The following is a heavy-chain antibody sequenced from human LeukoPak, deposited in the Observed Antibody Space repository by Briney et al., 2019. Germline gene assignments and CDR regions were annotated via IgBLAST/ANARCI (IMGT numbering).Heavy chain of an antibody. CDR3: ARGTYSSGYYCTY. D-gene: IGHD3-22*01. V-gene: IGHV3-21*01. Sequence: GGSLRLSCAASGFTFSSYSMNWVRQAPGKGLEWVSSISSSSSYIYYADSVKGRFTISRDNAKNSLYLQMNSLRAEDTAVYYCARGTYSSGYYCTYWGQGTLVTVSS. J-gene: IGHJ4*02. CDR2: ISSSSSYI. CDR1: GFTFSSYS.